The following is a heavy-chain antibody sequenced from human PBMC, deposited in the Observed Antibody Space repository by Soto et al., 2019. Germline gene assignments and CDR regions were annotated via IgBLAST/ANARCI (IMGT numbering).Heavy chain of an antibody. Sequence: QVHLVQSGAEVKKPGVSVKVSCEASEYTFTSXYIXXXRQAPGQGFEWMGIVTPSDGSPTYAPXXXGXXXXXXXXXXXXXXXELSSLRSEDTAVYYCARARMHQAPYFFDYWGQGTLVTVSS. V-gene: IGHV1-46*01. J-gene: IGHJ4*02. CDR1: EYTFTSXY. D-gene: IGHD2-8*01. CDR3: ARARMHQAPYFFDY. CDR2: VTPSDGSP.